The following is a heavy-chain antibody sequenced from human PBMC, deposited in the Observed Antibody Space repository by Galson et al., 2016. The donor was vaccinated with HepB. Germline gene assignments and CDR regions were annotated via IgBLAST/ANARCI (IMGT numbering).Heavy chain of an antibody. CDR1: GYNFNVYW. CDR2: IYPDDSDA. CDR3: ARSLTGSYDFWGAIYNYYAMDV. D-gene: IGHD3-3*01. Sequence: QSGAEVKKPGEPLKISCQASGYNFNVYWIAWVRQKPGKGLEWMGIIYPDDSDAKYSPSFEGQVIFSADKSTSTVYLQWSSLEASDSAMYYCARSLTGSYDFWGAIYNYYAMDVWGQGTTVTVS. V-gene: IGHV5-51*01. J-gene: IGHJ6*02.